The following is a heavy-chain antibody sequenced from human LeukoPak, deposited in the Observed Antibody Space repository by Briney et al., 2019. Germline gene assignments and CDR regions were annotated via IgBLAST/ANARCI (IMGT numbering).Heavy chain of an antibody. V-gene: IGHV1-69*13. CDR3: ARAAAPYYDFWSGYYTKLDY. Sequence: ASVKVSCKASGYTFTNYGISWVRQAPGQGLEWMGGIIPIFGTANYAQKFQGRVTITADESTSTAYMELSSLRSEDTAVYYCARAAAPYYDFWSGYYTKLDYWGQGTLVTVSS. CDR1: GYTFTNYG. D-gene: IGHD3-3*01. CDR2: IIPIFGTA. J-gene: IGHJ4*02.